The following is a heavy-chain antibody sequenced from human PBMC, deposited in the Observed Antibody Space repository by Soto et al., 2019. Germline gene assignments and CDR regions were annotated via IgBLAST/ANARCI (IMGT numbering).Heavy chain of an antibody. V-gene: IGHV1-69*12. CDR2: IIPIFGTA. CDR3: ARGGVSTIGCEGRVDY. CDR1: GGTFSSYA. J-gene: IGHJ4*02. Sequence: QVQLVQSGAEVKKPGSSVKVSCKASGGTFSSYAISWVRQAPGQGREWMGGIIPIFGTANYAQKFQSRGTITADESTSTAYMELSSRRSEDTDVDYCARGGVSTIGCEGRVDYWGQGTLVTVSS. D-gene: IGHD5-12*01.